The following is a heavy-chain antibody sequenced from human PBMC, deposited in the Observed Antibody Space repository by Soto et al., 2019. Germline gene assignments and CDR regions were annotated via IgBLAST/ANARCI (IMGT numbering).Heavy chain of an antibody. V-gene: IGHV1-18*01. Sequence: ASVNVSCKASGYTFTSYGISWVRQAPGQGLEWMGWISAYNGNTNYAQKFQDRVTMTTDTSTSTAYMELRSLRSDDTAVYYCARAAYEILTGYYRRWGQGTLVTVSS. CDR1: GYTFTSYG. J-gene: IGHJ4*02. CDR2: ISAYNGNT. D-gene: IGHD3-9*01. CDR3: ARAAYEILTGYYRR.